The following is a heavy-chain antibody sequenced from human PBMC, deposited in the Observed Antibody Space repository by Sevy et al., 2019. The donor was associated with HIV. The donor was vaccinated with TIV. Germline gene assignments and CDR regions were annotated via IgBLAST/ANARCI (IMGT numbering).Heavy chain of an antibody. CDR3: ARDGVGDIVVVPAAMWDDAFDI. J-gene: IGHJ3*02. CDR1: GFTFSSYW. D-gene: IGHD2-2*01. V-gene: IGHV3-7*03. CDR2: IKQDGSEK. Sequence: GGSLRLSCAASGFTFSSYWMSWVRQAPGKGLEWVANIKQDGSEKYYVDSVKGRFTSSRDDANNSLYLQMNSLRAEDTTVYYCARDGVGDIVVVPAAMWDDAFDIWGQGPMVTVSS.